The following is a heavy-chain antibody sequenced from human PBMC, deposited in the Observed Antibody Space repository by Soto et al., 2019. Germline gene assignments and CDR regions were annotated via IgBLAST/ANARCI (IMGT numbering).Heavy chain of an antibody. CDR3: ARDALGFDY. V-gene: IGHV1-69*01. CDR2: ITPSVGTP. J-gene: IGHJ4*02. CDR1: GGSFSTYA. Sequence: QVQLEQSGAEVKKPGSSVTVSCKSSGGSFSTYAIGWVRQAPGQGLEWMGQITPSVGTPNYAQKFQRRVTITADETTNTAYMELISLRFEDTAIYYCARDALGFDYSGQGTHLTVSS.